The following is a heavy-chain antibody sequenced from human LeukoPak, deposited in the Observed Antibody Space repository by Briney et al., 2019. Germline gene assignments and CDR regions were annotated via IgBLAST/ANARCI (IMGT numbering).Heavy chain of an antibody. CDR2: ISGSGGST. D-gene: IGHD5-12*01. Sequence: GGSLRLSCAASGFTFSSYAVSWVRQAPGKGLEWVSGISGSGGSTYYADSVKGRFTISRDNSKNTLYLQMNSLRAEDTAVYYCAKALGYSGYDSVPQGPAVDYWGQGTLVTVSS. V-gene: IGHV3-23*01. CDR1: GFTFSSYA. J-gene: IGHJ4*02. CDR3: AKALGYSGYDSVPQGPAVDY.